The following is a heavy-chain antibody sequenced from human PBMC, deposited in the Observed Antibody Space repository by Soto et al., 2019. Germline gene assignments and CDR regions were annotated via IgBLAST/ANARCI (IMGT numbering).Heavy chain of an antibody. CDR1: GGSFSGYY. CDR3: ARGLWAYYYYVMDV. V-gene: IGHV4-34*01. J-gene: IGHJ6*02. Sequence: QVQLQQWGAGLLKPSETLSLTCAVYGGSFSGYYWSWIRQPPGKGLEWIGEINHSGSTNYNPSLKSRVTISVDTSKNQFSLKLSSVTAADTAVYYCARGLWAYYYYVMDVWGQGTTVTVSS. CDR2: INHSGST. D-gene: IGHD2-21*01.